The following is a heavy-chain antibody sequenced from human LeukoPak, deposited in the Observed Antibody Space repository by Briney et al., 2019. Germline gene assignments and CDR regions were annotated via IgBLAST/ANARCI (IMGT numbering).Heavy chain of an antibody. CDR1: GGSISSSNYY. CDR3: ASPWDYGGYGMDV. J-gene: IGHJ6*02. CDR2: IYYSGST. D-gene: IGHD4-23*01. Sequence: ETLSLTCTVSGGSISSSNYYWGWIRQPPGKGLEWIGSIYYSGSTFYNPSLKSRVTISVDTSKNQFSLKLSSVTAADTAVYYCASPWDYGGYGMDVWGQGTTVTVSS. V-gene: IGHV4-39*01.